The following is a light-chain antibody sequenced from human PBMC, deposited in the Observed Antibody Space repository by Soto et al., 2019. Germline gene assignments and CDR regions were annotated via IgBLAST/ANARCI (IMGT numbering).Light chain of an antibody. CDR2: TAS. CDR1: QGINSY. CDR3: QHYNSYSEA. V-gene: IGKV1-9*01. J-gene: IGKJ1*01. Sequence: IQLTQSPSFLAASVGDRVTVPCRASQGINSYLAWYQQKPGKAPKLLIYTASTLQSGVPSRFSGSGSGTEFTLTISSLQPDDFATYYCQHYNSYSEAFGQGTKVDIK.